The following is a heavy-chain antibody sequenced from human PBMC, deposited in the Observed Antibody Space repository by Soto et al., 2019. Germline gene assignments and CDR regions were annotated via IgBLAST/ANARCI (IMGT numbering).Heavy chain of an antibody. Sequence: EVQLVESGGGLVQPGGSLRLSCAASGFSVGSSYLYWVRQAPGRGLQWVSSIYVDGTTYYTDSVKGRFSISRDSSKNTLYLQMNSLGDEDTALYYCITGKVGTDPNWLDPVGQGSLVTVSS. CDR1: GFSVGSSY. V-gene: IGHV3-66*01. CDR2: IYVDGTT. CDR3: ITGKVGTDPNWLDP. J-gene: IGHJ5*02. D-gene: IGHD2-21*02.